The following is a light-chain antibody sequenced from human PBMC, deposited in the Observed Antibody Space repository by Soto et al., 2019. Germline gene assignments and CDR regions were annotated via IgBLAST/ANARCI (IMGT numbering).Light chain of an antibody. J-gene: IGLJ1*01. V-gene: IGLV2-14*03. CDR1: SSDVGGYSY. Sequence: QSVLTQPASVSGSPGQSITISCTGTSSDVGGYSYASWYQHYPGKAPKLMIYDVNNRPSGVSNRFSGSKSGNTASLTISGLQAEDEADYYCSSYTSSSIFVFGTGTKVTVL. CDR3: SSYTSSSIFV. CDR2: DVN.